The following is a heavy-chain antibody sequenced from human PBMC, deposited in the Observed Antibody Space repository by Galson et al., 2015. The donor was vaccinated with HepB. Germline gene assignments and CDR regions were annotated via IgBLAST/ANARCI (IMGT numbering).Heavy chain of an antibody. CDR1: GFNFSSYW. V-gene: IGHV3-74*03. CDR2: INSDGSST. J-gene: IGHJ3*02. CDR3: ARGDIVVLPTAIRAFDI. D-gene: IGHD2-2*02. Sequence: SLRLSCAASGFNFSSYWMHWVRQAPGKGLVWVSRINSDGSSTTYADSVKGRFTISRDNAKKKLYLQMNSLRAEDTAVYYCARGDIVVLPTAIRAFDIWGQGTMVTVSS.